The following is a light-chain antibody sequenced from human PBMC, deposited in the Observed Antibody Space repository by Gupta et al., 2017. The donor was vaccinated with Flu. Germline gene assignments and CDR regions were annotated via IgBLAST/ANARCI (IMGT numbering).Light chain of an antibody. CDR1: SSDIGDYDY. Sequence: QSALTQPRSVLGSPGESVTISCTGTSSDIGDYDYGSWFQQHPGKAPKLLIYDVTKRSSGVPARFSGSKSGNTASLTISGLQADDEADYHCCSFAGSYTLVFGGGTKLTVL. CDR2: DVT. J-gene: IGLJ2*01. CDR3: CSFAGSYTLV. V-gene: IGLV2-11*01.